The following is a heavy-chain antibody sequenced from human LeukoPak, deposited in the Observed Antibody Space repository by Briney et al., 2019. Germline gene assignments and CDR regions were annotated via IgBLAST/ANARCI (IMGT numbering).Heavy chain of an antibody. CDR1: GYSFTSYW. CDR3: ARLLEGYGDYEYYFDY. Sequence: GESPKISCKGSGYSFTSYWIGWVRQMPGKGLEWMGIIYPGDSDTRYSPSFQGQVTISADKSISTAYLQWSSLKASDTAMYYCARLLEGYGDYEYYFDYWGQGTLVTVSS. CDR2: IYPGDSDT. J-gene: IGHJ4*02. D-gene: IGHD4-17*01. V-gene: IGHV5-51*01.